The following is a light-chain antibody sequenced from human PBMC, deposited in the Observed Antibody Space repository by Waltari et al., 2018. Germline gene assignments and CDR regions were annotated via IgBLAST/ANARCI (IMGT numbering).Light chain of an antibody. V-gene: IGLV2-11*01. CDR1: SSDVGGYNY. CDR2: DVS. J-gene: IGLJ2*01. CDR3: CSYAGSYTVV. Sequence: QSALTQPRSVSGSPGQSVTISCTGTSSDVGGYNYVSWYQQHPGKAPKLMIYDVSKRPSGVPDRFSVSKSGNTASLTSSGLQAEDEADYYCCSYAGSYTVVFGGGTKLTVL.